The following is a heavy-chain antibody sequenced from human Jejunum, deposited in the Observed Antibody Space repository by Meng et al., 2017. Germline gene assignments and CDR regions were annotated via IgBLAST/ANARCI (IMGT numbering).Heavy chain of an antibody. CDR2: IYHSGNT. D-gene: IGHD3-22*01. V-gene: IGHV4-38-2*02. CDR3: ARGSRDDGSGSGYYKTWFDP. CDR1: GYSISSGYY. Sequence: SETLSLTCTVSGYSISSGYYWGWIRQPPGKGLEWIGSIYHSGNTQYNPSLKSRATILADTSKNRFSLRLTSVTAADTAVYFCARGSRDDGSGSGYYKTWFDPWGQGTLVTVPQ. J-gene: IGHJ5*02.